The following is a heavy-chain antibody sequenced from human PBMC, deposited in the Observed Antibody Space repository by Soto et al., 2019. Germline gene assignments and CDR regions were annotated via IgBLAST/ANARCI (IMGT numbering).Heavy chain of an antibody. CDR2: MNPNSGNT. CDR1: GYTFTSYD. D-gene: IGHD1-1*01. J-gene: IGHJ6*02. Sequence: QVQLVQSGAEVKKPGASVKVSCKASGYTFTSYDINWVRQATGQGLEWMGWMNPNSGNTGYAQKFQGRVTMTRNTSISTAYMELSSLRSEDTAVYYCARRTIYYYYYGMDLWGQGTTVTVSS. V-gene: IGHV1-8*01. CDR3: ARRTIYYYYYGMDL.